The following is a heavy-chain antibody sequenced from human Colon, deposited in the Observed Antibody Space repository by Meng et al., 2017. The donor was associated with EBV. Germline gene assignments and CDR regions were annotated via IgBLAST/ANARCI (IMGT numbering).Heavy chain of an antibody. D-gene: IGHD7-27*01. V-gene: IGHV4-34*01. J-gene: IGHJ2*01. CDR1: GGFLSDYY. Sequence: LEHCWSGLLKPPDPTSLSSVFYGGFLSDYYCSWIRKSPGRWLEGIGEIHPSGSIFYNPSLPSRVTISVDTSKNQFSLNLNSVTAADTAVYFCSRGVDSYKLGNLWGRGALVTVSS. CDR2: IHPSGSI. CDR3: SRGVDSYKLGNL.